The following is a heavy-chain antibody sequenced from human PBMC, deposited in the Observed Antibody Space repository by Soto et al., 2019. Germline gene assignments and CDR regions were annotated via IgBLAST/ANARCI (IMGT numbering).Heavy chain of an antibody. CDR1: GDSVSSNSAA. CDR2: TYYRSKWYN. CDR3: ARGGMDYDFWSGYLESDGMDV. J-gene: IGHJ6*02. Sequence: SQTLSLTCALSGDSVSSNSAAWNWIRQSPSRGLEWLGRTYYRSKWYNDYAVSVKSRITINPDTSKNQFSLQLNSVTPEDTAVYYCARGGMDYDFWSGYLESDGMDVWGQGTTVTVSS. D-gene: IGHD3-3*01. V-gene: IGHV6-1*01.